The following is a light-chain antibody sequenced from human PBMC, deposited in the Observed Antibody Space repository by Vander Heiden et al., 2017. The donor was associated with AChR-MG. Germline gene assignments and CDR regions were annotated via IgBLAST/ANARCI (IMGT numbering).Light chain of an antibody. CDR1: QSVNGN. J-gene: IGKJ4*01. CDR2: GAS. Sequence: ETVMTQSPATLSVSPGERATLSCRASQSVNGNLAWYQQKPGQAPRLLIYGASTRATGIPARFSGSGSGTEFTLTISSLQSEDFAVYYCQHYNNWPPLTFGGGTKVEIK. CDR3: QHYNNWPPLT. V-gene: IGKV3-15*01.